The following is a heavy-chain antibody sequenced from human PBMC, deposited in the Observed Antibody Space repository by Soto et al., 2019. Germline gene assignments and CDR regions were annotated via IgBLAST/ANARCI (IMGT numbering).Heavy chain of an antibody. CDR3: AKDGPYSSGSLDY. J-gene: IGHJ4*02. CDR1: GFTFSSYG. D-gene: IGHD6-19*01. V-gene: IGHV3-30*18. CDR2: ISYDGSNK. Sequence: QVQLVESGGGVVQPGRSLRLSCAASGFTFSSYGMHWVRQAPGKGLEWVAVISYDGSNKYYADSVKGRFTISRDNSKNTLYLQMNSLRAEDTAVYYCAKDGPYSSGSLDYWGQGTLDAVSS.